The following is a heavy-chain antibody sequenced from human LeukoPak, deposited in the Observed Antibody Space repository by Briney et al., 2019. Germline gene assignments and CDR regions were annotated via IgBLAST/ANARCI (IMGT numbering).Heavy chain of an antibody. V-gene: IGHV4-61*01. CDR1: GGSVSSGSYY. J-gene: IGHJ3*02. Sequence: SETLSLTCTVSGGSVSSGSYYWSWIRQPPGKGLEWIGYIYYSGSTNYNPSLKSRVTISVDTSKNQFSLKLSSVTAADTAVYYCARLEGHYGISYAFDIWGQGTMVTVSS. CDR2: IYYSGST. CDR3: ARLEGHYGISYAFDI. D-gene: IGHD3-10*01.